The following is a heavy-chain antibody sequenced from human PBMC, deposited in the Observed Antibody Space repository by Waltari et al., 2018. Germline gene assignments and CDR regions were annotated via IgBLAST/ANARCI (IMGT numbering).Heavy chain of an antibody. CDR3: ARDVVIVVVIGPGY. J-gene: IGHJ4*02. CDR2: ISYDGSNK. Sequence: QVQLVESGGGVVQPGRSLRLSCAASGFTFSSYAMPWVRQAPGKGLEWVAVISYDGSNKYYADSVKGRFTISRDNSKNTLYLQMNSLRAEDTAVYYCARDVVIVVVIGPGYWGQGTLVTVSS. CDR1: GFTFSSYA. V-gene: IGHV3-30-3*01. D-gene: IGHD2-21*01.